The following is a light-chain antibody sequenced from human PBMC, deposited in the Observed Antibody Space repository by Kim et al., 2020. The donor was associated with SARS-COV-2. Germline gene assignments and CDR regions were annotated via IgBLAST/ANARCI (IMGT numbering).Light chain of an antibody. V-gene: IGKV3-11*01. CDR3: QRGSNWPLT. Sequence: LTPEKRATLTDRASQSVSNHLAWYTPKPGHDPRLLIYDASNRATGIPARFSCSRSGTDFTLTISGLGPEDFAIYYCQRGSNWPLTFGGGTKVDMK. J-gene: IGKJ4*01. CDR2: DAS. CDR1: QSVSNH.